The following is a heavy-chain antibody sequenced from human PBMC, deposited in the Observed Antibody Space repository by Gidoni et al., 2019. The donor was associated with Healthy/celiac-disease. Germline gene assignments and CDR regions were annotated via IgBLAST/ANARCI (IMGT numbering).Heavy chain of an antibody. Sequence: QLQLQESGPGLVMPSETLSLTCTISGGSIRRRSHYWGWIRQPPGKGLEWIGSIYYSGTTYEDPSLKSRVTISVDTPKNQFSLKLSSVTAADTAVYYCARQSADTSGSYYVDDWGQGTLVTVSS. D-gene: IGHD3-22*01. CDR2: IYYSGTT. V-gene: IGHV4-39*01. CDR1: GGSIRRRSHY. J-gene: IGHJ4*02. CDR3: ARQSADTSGSYYVDD.